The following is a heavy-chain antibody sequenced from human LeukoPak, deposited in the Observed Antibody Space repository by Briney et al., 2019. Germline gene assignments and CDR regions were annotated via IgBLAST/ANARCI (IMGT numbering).Heavy chain of an antibody. D-gene: IGHD3-16*02. J-gene: IGHJ4*02. CDR2: IYYSENT. CDR3: ARDRGPRYYFDY. CDR1: GSSISSGDYY. V-gene: IGHV4-30-4*01. Sequence: SETLSLTCTVSGSSISSGDYYWSWIRQPPGKGLEWIGYIYYSENTYYNPSLKSRVTMSVDTSKNQFSLKLSSVTAADTAVYYCARDRGPRYYFDYWGQGTLVTVSS.